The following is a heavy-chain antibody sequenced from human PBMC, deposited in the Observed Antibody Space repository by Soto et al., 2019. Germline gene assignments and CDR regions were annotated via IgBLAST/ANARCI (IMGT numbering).Heavy chain of an antibody. D-gene: IGHD3-9*01. V-gene: IGHV3-23*01. Sequence: GSLRLSCAASGXTFSSYAMSWVRQAPGKGLEWVSGIGGSGSSTFYADSVKGRFTISRDNSKNTLYLQMNSLRSEDTAVYHCAKVSTGYYYYFDSWGRGTLGTVS. CDR3: AKVSTGYYYYFDS. CDR1: GXTFSSYA. J-gene: IGHJ4*02. CDR2: IGGSGSST.